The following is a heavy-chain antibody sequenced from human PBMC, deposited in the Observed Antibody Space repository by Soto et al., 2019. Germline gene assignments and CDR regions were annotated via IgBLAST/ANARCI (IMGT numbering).Heavy chain of an antibody. J-gene: IGHJ4*02. CDR1: GGSISSGGYS. V-gene: IGHV4-30-2*01. Sequence: QLQLQESGSGLVKPSQTLSLTCAVSGGSISSGGYSWSWIRQPPGKGLEWIGYMYHSGSTYYNPSLKSRVTLSVDRSKTQFSPKLSSVTAADTAVYYCTRAIGWFGELLGGYYFDYWGQGTLVTVSS. CDR2: MYHSGST. D-gene: IGHD3-10*01. CDR3: TRAIGWFGELLGGYYFDY.